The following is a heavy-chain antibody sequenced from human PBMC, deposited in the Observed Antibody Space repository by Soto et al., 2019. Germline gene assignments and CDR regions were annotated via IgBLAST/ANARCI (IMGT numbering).Heavy chain of an antibody. J-gene: IGHJ3*02. CDR2: INHNGDS. CDR3: AIVTRFPDAFDI. V-gene: IGHV4-34*01. Sequence: QVHLQQWGAGLLKPSETLSLTCGVYGGSFGTSYWAWIRQSPEKGLEWIGEINHNGDSNYNPSLKMRVTISLDMSDNQFSLKLTPVAAADTAVYYCAIVTRFPDAFDIWGQGTPVIVSS. CDR1: GGSFGTSY.